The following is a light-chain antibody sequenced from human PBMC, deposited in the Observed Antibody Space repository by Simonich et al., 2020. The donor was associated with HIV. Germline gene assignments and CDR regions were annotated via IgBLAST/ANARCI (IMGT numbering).Light chain of an antibody. J-gene: IGLJ3*02. Sequence: QSALTQPASVSGSPGQSITISCTGTSSDVGGYNYVSWNQQHPGKAPKLMIYDVRKRPSGVSNRCAGSKSGNTASLTISGLQAEDEADYYCSSYTSSSTYWVFGGGTKLTVL. CDR3: SSYTSSSTYWV. V-gene: IGLV2-14*01. CDR1: SSDVGGYNY. CDR2: DVR.